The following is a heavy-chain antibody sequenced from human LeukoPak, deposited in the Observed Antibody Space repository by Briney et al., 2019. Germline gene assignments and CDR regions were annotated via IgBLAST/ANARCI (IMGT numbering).Heavy chain of an antibody. CDR3: ARGVLY. V-gene: IGHV4-31*03. D-gene: IGHD6-13*01. Sequence: SETLSRTCTVSGDSISRGNYYWSWIRQHPGKGLEWIGYIYYSGSTYYNPSLKSRVTMSVDTSKNQFSLKLSSVTAADTAVYYCARGVLYWGQGTLVTVSS. CDR2: IYYSGST. J-gene: IGHJ4*02. CDR1: GDSISRGNYY.